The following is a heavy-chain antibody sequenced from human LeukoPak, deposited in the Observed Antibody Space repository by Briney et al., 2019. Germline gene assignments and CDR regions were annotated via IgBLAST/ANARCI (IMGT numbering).Heavy chain of an antibody. CDR1: GGSISSYY. D-gene: IGHD3-22*01. Sequence: SETLSLTCTVSGGSISSYYWSWIRQPPGKGLEWIGYIYYSGSTYHNPSLKSRVTISVDTSKNQFSLKLSSVTAADTAVYYCATGYYDSSAATDYWGQGTLATVSS. V-gene: IGHV4-59*04. CDR2: IYYSGST. CDR3: ATGYYDSSAATDY. J-gene: IGHJ4*02.